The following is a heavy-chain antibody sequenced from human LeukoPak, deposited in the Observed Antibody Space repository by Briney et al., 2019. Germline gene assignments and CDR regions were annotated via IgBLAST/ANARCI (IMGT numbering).Heavy chain of an antibody. CDR3: AHRRFLDSSGYFDY. CDR1: GFSLSTSGVG. J-gene: IGHJ4*02. CDR2: IYWNDDK. D-gene: IGHD3-22*01. Sequence: SGPTLVKPTQTLTLTFTFSGFSLSTSGVGVGWIRRPPGKALEWLALIYWNDDKRYSPSLKSRLTITKDTSKNQVVLTMTNMDPVDTATYYCAHRRFLDSSGYFDYWGQGTLVTVSS. V-gene: IGHV2-5*01.